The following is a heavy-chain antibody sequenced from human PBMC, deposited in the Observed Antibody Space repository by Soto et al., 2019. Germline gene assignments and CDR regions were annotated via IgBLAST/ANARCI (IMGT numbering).Heavy chain of an antibody. CDR1: GFTVSSTY. V-gene: IGHV3-53*01. D-gene: IGHD6-13*01. J-gene: IGHJ6*02. Sequence: GGSLRLSCAASGFTVSSTYMTWVRQAPGKGLEWVSVIYGGLTTSYADSVKGRFTISRDNSKNTVFLQMNSLRGEDTAVYYCARDRIEAAGTSRFNYYNGMGVWGQGTTVTVSS. CDR2: IYGGLTT. CDR3: ARDRIEAAGTSRFNYYNGMGV.